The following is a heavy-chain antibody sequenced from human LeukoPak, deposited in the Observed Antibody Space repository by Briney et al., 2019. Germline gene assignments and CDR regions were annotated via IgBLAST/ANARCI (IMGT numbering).Heavy chain of an antibody. CDR1: GFTFSEYA. D-gene: IGHD1-26*01. V-gene: IGHV3-23*01. CDR2: ISGSGDST. CDR3: AKSRGSYWVPEFDY. Sequence: GGSLRISCAASGFTFSEYAMSWVRQAPGKGLEWVSDISGSGDSTNYADSVKGRFTISRDNSKNTLYLQMNSLRAEDTAIYYCAKSRGSYWVPEFDYWGQGTLVTVSS. J-gene: IGHJ4*02.